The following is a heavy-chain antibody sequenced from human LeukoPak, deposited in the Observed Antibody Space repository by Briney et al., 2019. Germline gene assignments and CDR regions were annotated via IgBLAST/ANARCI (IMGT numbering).Heavy chain of an antibody. J-gene: IGHJ4*02. D-gene: IGHD3/OR15-3a*01. CDR1: RFTFSSYW. Sequence: GGSLRLSCAASRFTFSSYWMSWVRQAPGKGLEWVSAISGSGGSTYYADSVKGRFTISRDNSKNTLYLQMNSLRAEDTAVYYCANSRTGYSTFDYWGQGTLVTVSS. CDR3: ANSRTGYSTFDY. CDR2: ISGSGGST. V-gene: IGHV3-23*01.